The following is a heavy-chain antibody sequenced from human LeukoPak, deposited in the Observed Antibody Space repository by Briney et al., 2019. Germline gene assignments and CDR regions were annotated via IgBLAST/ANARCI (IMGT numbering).Heavy chain of an antibody. D-gene: IGHD3-10*01. V-gene: IGHV3-74*01. CDR2: INSDASTT. J-gene: IGHJ4*02. CDR1: GFTFGTYW. Sequence: GGSLRLSCAASGFTFGTYWMHWARQTPGQGLVWVSRINSDASTTNYADSVKGRFTVSRNNAQNTLYLQMSSLRAEDTAVYYCARAGNYYFEYWGQGALVTVSS. CDR3: ARAGNYYFEY.